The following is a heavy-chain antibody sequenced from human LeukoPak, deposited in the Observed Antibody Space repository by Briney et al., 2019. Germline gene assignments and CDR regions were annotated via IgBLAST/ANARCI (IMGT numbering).Heavy chain of an antibody. CDR2: IRYDGSNK. V-gene: IGHV3-30*02. CDR1: GFTFSSYG. J-gene: IGHJ6*03. CDR3: AKGGSGSYYYYYMDV. Sequence: GGSLRLSCAASGFTFSSYGMHWVRQAPGKGPEWVAFIRYDGSNKYYADSVKGRFTISRDNSKNTLYLQMNSLRAEDTAVYYSAKGGSGSYYYYYMDVWGKGTTVTISS. D-gene: IGHD3-10*01.